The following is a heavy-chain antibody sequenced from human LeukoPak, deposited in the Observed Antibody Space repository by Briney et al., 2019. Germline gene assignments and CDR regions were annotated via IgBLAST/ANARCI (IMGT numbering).Heavy chain of an antibody. J-gene: IGHJ4*02. D-gene: IGHD4/OR15-4a*01. CDR1: GFSLTDYS. CDR3: APRGAHGY. Sequence: GGSLRLSCAVSGFSLTDYSMNWIRQAPGKGLEWVSSIGTRSRHIYYAESVKGRFTISRDNATNSVYLQMNSLGVEDKGVYYCAPRGAHGYWGQGTLVTVSS. V-gene: IGHV3-21*01. CDR2: IGTRSRHI.